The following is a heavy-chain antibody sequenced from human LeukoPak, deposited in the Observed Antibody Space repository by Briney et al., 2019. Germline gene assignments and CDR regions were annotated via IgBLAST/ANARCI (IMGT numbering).Heavy chain of an antibody. CDR2: ISYTGTYI. CDR3: ARDQEYQLLYYDFDF. V-gene: IGHV3-21*01. J-gene: IGHJ4*02. CDR1: AFSLSAYN. D-gene: IGHD2-2*02. Sequence: GGSLRLSCAASAFSLSAYNMNWVRQAPGKGLKWVSSISYTGTYIYYADSVKGRFTISRDNAQNSLYLHMNSLRAEDTAVYYCARDQEYQLLYYDFDFWGQGTLVTVSS.